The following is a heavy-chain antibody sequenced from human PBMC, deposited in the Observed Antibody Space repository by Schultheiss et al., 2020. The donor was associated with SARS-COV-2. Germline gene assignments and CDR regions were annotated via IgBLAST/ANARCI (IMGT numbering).Heavy chain of an antibody. CDR1: GFTFSDYY. Sequence: GGSLRLSCAASGFTFSDYYMSWIRQAPGKGLEWVSYISSSSSYTNYADSVKGRFTISRDNAKNSLYLQMNSLRAEDTAVYYCARAGRGWLQLDFWGQGILVTVSS. V-gene: IGHV3-11*05. J-gene: IGHJ4*02. D-gene: IGHD5-24*01. CDR3: ARAGRGWLQLDF. CDR2: ISSSSSYT.